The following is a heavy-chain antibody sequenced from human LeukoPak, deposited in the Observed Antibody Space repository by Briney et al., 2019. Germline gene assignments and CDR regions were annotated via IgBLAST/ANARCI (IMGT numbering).Heavy chain of an antibody. CDR3: ARGGSSWEFDY. CDR1: GGSISRGGYS. CDR2: IYHSGRT. V-gene: IGHV4-30-2*01. J-gene: IGHJ4*02. Sequence: SQTLSLTCAVSGGSISRGGYSWSWIRQPPGKGLEWIGYIYHSGRTYYSPSLKSRVAISVDRSKNQFSLKLSSVTAADTAVYYCARGGSSWEFDYWGQGTLVTVSS. D-gene: IGHD6-13*01.